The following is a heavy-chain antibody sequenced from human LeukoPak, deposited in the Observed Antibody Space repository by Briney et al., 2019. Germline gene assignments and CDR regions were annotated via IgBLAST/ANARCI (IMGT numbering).Heavy chain of an antibody. V-gene: IGHV4-61*02. D-gene: IGHD1-1*01. J-gene: IGHJ5*02. CDR3: ARETKQLEKTA. CDR1: GGSISSGSYY. Sequence: SETLSLTCTVSGGSISSGSYYWSWIRQPAGKGLEWIGRIYTSGSTNYNPSLKSRVTISVDTSKNQFSRKLSSVTAADTAVYYCARETKQLEKTAWGQGTLVTVSS. CDR2: IYTSGST.